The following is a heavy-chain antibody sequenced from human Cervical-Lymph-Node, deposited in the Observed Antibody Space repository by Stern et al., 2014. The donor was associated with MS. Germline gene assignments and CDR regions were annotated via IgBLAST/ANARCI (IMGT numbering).Heavy chain of an antibody. J-gene: IGHJ6*02. Sequence: QVQLQESGPGLVKPSGTLSLTCAVSGGSISSSNWWSWVRQPPGKWLEGIGEIYHSGSTNYNPSLKSRVTISVDKSKTHFSRKLSSVTAADTAVYYCARLVTKAYYYYGMDVWGQGTTVTVSS. CDR2: IYHSGST. V-gene: IGHV4-4*02. D-gene: IGHD5-18*01. CDR3: ARLVTKAYYYYGMDV. CDR1: GGSISSSNW.